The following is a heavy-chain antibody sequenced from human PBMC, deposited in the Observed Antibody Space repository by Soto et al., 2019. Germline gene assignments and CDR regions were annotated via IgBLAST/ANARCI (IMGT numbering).Heavy chain of an antibody. Sequence: QVQLVESGGGVVRPGNSLTLACAASGFTFSGIAMHWVRQAPGKGLEWVAVVSYDGTNKFYGESVKGRFTVSRDNSKNTLYLHMTSLRPEDTATYYCAKALSFTSSSLDSWGQGNLVIVS. D-gene: IGHD6-6*01. CDR2: VSYDGTNK. J-gene: IGHJ4*02. V-gene: IGHV3-30*18. CDR1: GFTFSGIA. CDR3: AKALSFTSSSLDS.